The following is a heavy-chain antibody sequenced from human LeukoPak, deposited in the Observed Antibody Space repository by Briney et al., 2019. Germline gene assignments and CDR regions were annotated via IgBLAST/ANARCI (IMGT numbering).Heavy chain of an antibody. V-gene: IGHV5-51*01. CDR2: IYPGNSDT. J-gene: IGHJ4*02. Sequence: GESLKISCKGSGYTFTSYRIAWVRQMPGKGLEWMGIIYPGNSDTRYSPSFQGQVTISADKSISTVYLQWSSLKASDTAMYYCATLDYYDSSDYYRPFDHWGQGTPVTVSS. D-gene: IGHD3-22*01. CDR3: ATLDYYDSSDYYRPFDH. CDR1: GYTFTSYR.